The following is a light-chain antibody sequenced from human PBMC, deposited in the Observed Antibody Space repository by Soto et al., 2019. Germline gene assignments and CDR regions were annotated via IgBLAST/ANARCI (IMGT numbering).Light chain of an antibody. Sequence: EIVLTQSPGTLSLSPGERATLSCRASQSVSSNYLAWYQQKPGQAPRLLIYGASRGAAGIPDRFSGSGSGTDFTLTINRLEPEDFAVYFCQQYGRSLMFTFGQGTKLEIK. J-gene: IGKJ2*01. CDR2: GAS. CDR1: QSVSSNY. CDR3: QQYGRSLMFT. V-gene: IGKV3-20*01.